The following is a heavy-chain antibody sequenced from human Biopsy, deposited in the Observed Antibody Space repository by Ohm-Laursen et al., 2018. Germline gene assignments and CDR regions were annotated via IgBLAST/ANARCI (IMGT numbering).Heavy chain of an antibody. CDR3: VAYPSSGFFENNDDFAMDV. CDR2: IITVSETA. CDR1: GGAFTNYA. V-gene: IGHV1-69*13. Sequence: SVKVYCKASGGAFTNYAINWVRQAPGHGLEWMGGIITVSETAGYAERFQGRVTITADVTTTTAYMDLSGLRSEDTAVYYCVAYPSSGFFENNDDFAMDVWGQGTTVMVSS. J-gene: IGHJ6*02. D-gene: IGHD6-19*01.